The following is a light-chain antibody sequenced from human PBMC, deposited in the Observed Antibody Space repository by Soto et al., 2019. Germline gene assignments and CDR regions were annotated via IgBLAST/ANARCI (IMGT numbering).Light chain of an antibody. CDR3: AAWGDSLNSWV. J-gene: IGLJ3*02. V-gene: IGLV1-47*01. Sequence: QSVLTQPPSASGTPGQRVTLSCSGSNSNIDTNYVYWYQQLPGTAPKLLIYRNNQRPSGVPDRFSGSKSGTSASLAISGLRSEDEADYYCAAWGDSLNSWVFGGGTKLTVL. CDR2: RNN. CDR1: NSNIDTNY.